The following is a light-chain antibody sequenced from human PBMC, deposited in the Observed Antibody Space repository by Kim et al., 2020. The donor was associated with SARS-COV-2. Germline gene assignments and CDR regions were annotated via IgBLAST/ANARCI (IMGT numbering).Light chain of an antibody. CDR3: QVWDSSTWV. V-gene: IGLV3-9*01. Sequence: SYELTQPLSVSVALGQTARITCGGNTIVTKYVRWYQQKPGQAPVLVMYRDTNRPSGIPERFSGSNSGNTATLTISRAQAGDEADYYCQVWDSSTWVFGGGTQLTVL. J-gene: IGLJ3*02. CDR2: RDT. CDR1: TIVTKY.